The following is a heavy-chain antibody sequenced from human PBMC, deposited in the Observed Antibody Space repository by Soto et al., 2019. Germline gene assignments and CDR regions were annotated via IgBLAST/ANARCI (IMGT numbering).Heavy chain of an antibody. CDR1: GYTFTGYY. CDR3: ASGGMGEAYYYGMDV. D-gene: IGHD3-16*01. J-gene: IGHJ6*02. CDR2: INPNSGGT. Sequence: APVKVSCKASGYTFTGYYMHWVRQAPGQGLEWMGWINPNSGGTNYAQKFQGWVTMTRDTSISTAYMELSRLRSDDTAVYYCASGGMGEAYYYGMDVWGQGTTVTVSS. V-gene: IGHV1-2*04.